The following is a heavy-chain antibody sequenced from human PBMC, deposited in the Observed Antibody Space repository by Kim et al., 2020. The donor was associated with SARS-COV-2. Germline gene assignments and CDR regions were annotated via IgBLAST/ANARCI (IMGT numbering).Heavy chain of an antibody. CDR1: GGSISSSSYY. Sequence: SETLSLTCTVSGGSISSSSYYWGWIRQPPGKGLEWIGSIYYSGSTYYNPSLKSRVTISVDTSKNQFSLKLSSVTAADTAVYYCARYGAVGYSSESWGQGTLVTVSS. J-gene: IGHJ4*02. CDR3: ARYGAVGYSSES. CDR2: IYYSGST. D-gene: IGHD6-19*01. V-gene: IGHV4-39*01.